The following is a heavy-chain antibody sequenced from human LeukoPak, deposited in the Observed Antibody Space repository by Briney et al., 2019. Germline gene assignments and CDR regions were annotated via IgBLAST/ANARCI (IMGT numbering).Heavy chain of an antibody. CDR3: ASHAPSGDYPGGDY. D-gene: IGHD4-17*01. Sequence: GGSLRLSCGASGFAFSSYWMSWVRQAPGKGLEWVAKIKQDGSEKYYVESVKGRFTLSRDNAKNSLYLQMNSLRAEDTAVYYCASHAPSGDYPGGDYWGQGTLVTVSS. CDR2: IKQDGSEK. V-gene: IGHV3-7*01. CDR1: GFAFSSYW. J-gene: IGHJ4*02.